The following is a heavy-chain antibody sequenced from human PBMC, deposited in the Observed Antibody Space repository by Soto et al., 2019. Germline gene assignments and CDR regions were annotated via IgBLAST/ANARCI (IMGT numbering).Heavy chain of an antibody. CDR3: ARDGSSSWYEGWFDP. Sequence: ASVKVSCKASGGSFSSYTISWLRQSPGQGLEWMGRIIPILGIANYAQKFQGRVTITADKSTSTAYMELSSLRSEDTAVYYCARDGSSSWYEGWFDPWGQGTLVTVTS. CDR2: IIPILGIA. CDR1: GGSFSSYT. V-gene: IGHV1-69*04. D-gene: IGHD6-13*01. J-gene: IGHJ5*02.